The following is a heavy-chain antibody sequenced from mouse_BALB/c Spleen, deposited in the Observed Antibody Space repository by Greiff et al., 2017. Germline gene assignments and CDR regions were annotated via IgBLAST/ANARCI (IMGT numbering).Heavy chain of an antibody. CDR2: INPSNGRT. CDR1: GYTFTSYW. D-gene: IGHD1-1*01. V-gene: IGHV1S81*02. Sequence: VQLQQPGAELVKPGASVKLSCKASGYTFTSYWMHWVKQRPGQGLEWIGEINPSNGRTNYNEKFKSKATLTVDKSSSTAYMQLSSLTSEDSAVYYCARNDGSTFDYWGQGTTLTVSS. J-gene: IGHJ2*01. CDR3: ARNDGSTFDY.